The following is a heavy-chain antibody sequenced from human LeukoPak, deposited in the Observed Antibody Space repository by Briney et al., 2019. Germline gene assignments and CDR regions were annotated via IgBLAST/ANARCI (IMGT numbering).Heavy chain of an antibody. V-gene: IGHV4-39*01. CDR3: ARPSTTIFGVVIDY. J-gene: IGHJ4*02. D-gene: IGHD3-3*01. Sequence: SETLSLTCTVSGGSISSSSCYWGWIRQPPGKGLEWIGSIYYSGSTYYNPSLKSRVTISVDTSKNQFSLKLSSVTAADTAVYYCARPSTTIFGVVIDYWGQGTLVTVSS. CDR2: IYYSGST. CDR1: GGSISSSSCY.